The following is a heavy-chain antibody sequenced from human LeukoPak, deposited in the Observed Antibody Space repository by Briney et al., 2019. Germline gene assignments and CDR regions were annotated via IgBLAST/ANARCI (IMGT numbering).Heavy chain of an antibody. D-gene: IGHD1-1*01. CDR1: GFTFVNYG. Sequence: GGSLRLSCAASGFTFVNYGMHWVRQAPGKGLEWVAFIRYDGTSKYYVDSVKGRFTISRDESKNTLHLQMSRLTVEDTAIYYCAKDAGDYTWNDGGNWFDVWGQGTLVTVSS. CDR2: IRYDGTSK. CDR3: AKDAGDYTWNDGGNWFDV. V-gene: IGHV3-30*02. J-gene: IGHJ5*02.